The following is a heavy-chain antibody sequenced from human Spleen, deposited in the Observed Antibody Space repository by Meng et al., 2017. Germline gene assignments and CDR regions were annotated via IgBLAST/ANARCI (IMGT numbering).Heavy chain of an antibody. J-gene: IGHJ5*02. CDR2: IKSETDGGTT. Sequence: GGVGGGFGKPGGSLRLSCAVSGFTYSNAWMSWVRQAPGKGLEWVGRIKSETDGGTTNYAAPVKDRFTISRDDSKNTLYLQMNSLKTEDTAVYYCTTDFRGGKTRFDPWGQGTLVTVSS. V-gene: IGHV3-15*01. CDR3: TTDFRGGKTRFDP. CDR1: GFTYSNAW. D-gene: IGHD3-10*01.